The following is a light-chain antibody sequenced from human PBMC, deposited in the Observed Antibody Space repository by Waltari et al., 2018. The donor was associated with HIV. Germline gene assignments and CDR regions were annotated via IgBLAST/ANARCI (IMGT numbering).Light chain of an antibody. V-gene: IGLV3-21*02. CDR2: DDV. Sequence: SYVLTQPPSVSVAPGQTARITCGGNNIRTNSVNWYQQKPGQATALVVFDDVDRPSGIPERFSGSNAGNMATLTISRVEAGDEADYYCQVWDSGSEPPVLFGGGTKLTVL. CDR1: NIRTNS. J-gene: IGLJ3*02. CDR3: QVWDSGSEPPVL.